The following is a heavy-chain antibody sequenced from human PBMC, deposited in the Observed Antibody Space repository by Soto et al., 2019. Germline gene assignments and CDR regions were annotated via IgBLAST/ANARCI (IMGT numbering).Heavy chain of an antibody. CDR1: GGSISSYY. Sequence: QVQLQESGPGLVKPSETLSLTCTVSGGSISSYYWSWIRQPPGKGLEWIGYIYYSGSTNYNPSLKXRXTXSXXTSKNHFSLKLSSVTAADTAVYYCARALILSGYYIHDAFDIWGQGTMVTVSS. CDR3: ARALILSGYYIHDAFDI. D-gene: IGHD3-9*01. J-gene: IGHJ3*02. V-gene: IGHV4-59*01. CDR2: IYYSGST.